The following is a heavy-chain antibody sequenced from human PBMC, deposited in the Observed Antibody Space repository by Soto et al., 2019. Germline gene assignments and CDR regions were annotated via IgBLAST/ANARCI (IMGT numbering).Heavy chain of an antibody. J-gene: IGHJ4*02. CDR2: IYPGDQET. D-gene: IGHD6-13*01. CDR3: ARSPRSSPYFDY. Sequence: PGESLKISCQCSGYTFSNFWIGWVRQLPGRGLEWMGFIYPGDQETRYSPSFHGKVTISADKSINTAYLQWNSLEASDTAFYFCARSPRSSPYFDYWGQGALVTVS. CDR1: GYTFSNFW. V-gene: IGHV5-51*01.